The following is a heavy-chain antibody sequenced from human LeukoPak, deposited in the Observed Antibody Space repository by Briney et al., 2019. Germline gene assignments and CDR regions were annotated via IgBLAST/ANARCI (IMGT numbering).Heavy chain of an antibody. V-gene: IGHV1-18*01. CDR1: GYTFTSYG. D-gene: IGHD3/OR15-3a*01. CDR2: ISAYNGNT. CDR3: ARVDPYYYYMDV. Sequence: ASVKVSCKASGYTFTSYGISWVRQAPGHRLEWMGWISAYNGNTNYAQKLQCRVTMTTDTSTSTAYMELRSLRSDDTAVYYCARVDPYYYYMDVWGKGTTVTVSS. J-gene: IGHJ6*03.